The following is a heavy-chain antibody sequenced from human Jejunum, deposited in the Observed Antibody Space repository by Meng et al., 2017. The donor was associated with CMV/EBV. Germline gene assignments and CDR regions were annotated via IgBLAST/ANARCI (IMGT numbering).Heavy chain of an antibody. J-gene: IGHJ4*02. CDR2: FYSSDTY. CDR3: ARGPGASTREGFDY. D-gene: IGHD1-26*01. CDR1: VGSFSIHY. V-gene: IGHV4-4*07. Sequence: QVQSRESGPGPVTPSQPLSLSSTVSVGSFSIHYWSWIRQPARKGLEWIGRFYSSDTYNYHSYLNSRLTMSLDTSKNQFSLNLSSVTAADTAIYYCARGPGASTREGFDYWGLGTLVTVSS.